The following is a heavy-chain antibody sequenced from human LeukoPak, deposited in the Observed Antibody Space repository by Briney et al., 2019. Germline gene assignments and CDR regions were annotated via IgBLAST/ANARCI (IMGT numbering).Heavy chain of an antibody. CDR3: ARLGSQGGVAALDY. CDR1: GFTFSSYA. Sequence: GSLRLSCAASGFTFSSYAMSWVRQAPGKGLEWVSAISGSGGSTYYADSVKGRFTISRDNAKNTLYLQMSSLRAEDTAVYYCARLGSQGGVAALDYWGQGTLVTVSS. J-gene: IGHJ4*02. D-gene: IGHD6-25*01. CDR2: ISGSGGST. V-gene: IGHV3-23*01.